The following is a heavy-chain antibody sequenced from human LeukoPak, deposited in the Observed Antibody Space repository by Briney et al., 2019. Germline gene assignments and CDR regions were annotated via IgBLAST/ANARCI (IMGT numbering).Heavy chain of an antibody. J-gene: IGHJ2*01. Sequence: GASVKVSCKVSGYTLTELSMHWVRQAPGKGLEWMGGFDPEDGETIYAQKFQGRVTMTEDTSTDTAYMELSSLRSEDTAVYYCATAAVQPERRTPFDLWGRGTLVTVSS. CDR3: ATAAVQPERRTPFDL. V-gene: IGHV1-24*01. D-gene: IGHD1-1*01. CDR2: FDPEDGET. CDR1: GYTLTELS.